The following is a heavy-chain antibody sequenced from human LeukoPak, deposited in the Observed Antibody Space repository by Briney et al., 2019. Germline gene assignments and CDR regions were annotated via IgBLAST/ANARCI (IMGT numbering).Heavy chain of an antibody. CDR3: ARRASSWLN. D-gene: IGHD6-13*01. Sequence: GECLKISCKGSGYSFPGYWIAWVRQTPGKGLEWMGIIYPGDSDTRYSPSFQGQVTISADKSISTAYLQWSSLKASDTAMYYCARRASSWLNWGQGTLVTVSS. J-gene: IGHJ4*02. V-gene: IGHV5-51*01. CDR2: IYPGDSDT. CDR1: GYSFPGYW.